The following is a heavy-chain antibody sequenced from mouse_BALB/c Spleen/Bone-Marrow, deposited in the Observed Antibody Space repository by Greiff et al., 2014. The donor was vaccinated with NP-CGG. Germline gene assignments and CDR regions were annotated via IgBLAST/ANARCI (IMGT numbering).Heavy chain of an antibody. D-gene: IGHD2-13*01. J-gene: IGHJ4*01. CDR2: IIPSNGRS. Sequence: QVQLQQSGAELVKPGTSVKLSCKTSGYTFTSYWMHWVKQSPGQGLEWIGEIIPSNGRSNYNEKFKNKATLTVDKSSSTAYMQLSSLTSEDSAVYFCARTYGDSPYFYAMDYWGQGTSDTVSS. CDR3: ARTYGDSPYFYAMDY. CDR1: GYTFTSYW. V-gene: IGHV1S81*02.